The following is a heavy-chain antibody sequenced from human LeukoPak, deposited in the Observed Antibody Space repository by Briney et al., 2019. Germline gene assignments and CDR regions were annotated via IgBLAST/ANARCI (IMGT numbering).Heavy chain of an antibody. D-gene: IGHD6-19*01. J-gene: IGHJ6*03. CDR2: MNGNDATT. V-gene: IGHV3-23*01. CDR1: GFTFSRYG. Sequence: GGSLRLSCEASGFTFSRYGMSWVRQAPGKGLEWVSGMNGNDATTYYGDSVKGRFTISRDNSKNTLYLQMNGLRPEDTAVYYCAKVADHYYYYMDVWGKGTTVTISS. CDR3: AKVADHYYYYMDV.